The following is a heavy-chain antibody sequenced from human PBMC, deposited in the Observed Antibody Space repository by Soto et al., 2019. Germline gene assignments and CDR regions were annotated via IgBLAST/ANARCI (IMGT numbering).Heavy chain of an antibody. D-gene: IGHD1-26*01. CDR2: ISYDGSNK. CDR3: AKTELLLIGY. Sequence: QVQLVESGGGVVQPGRSLRLSCAASGFTFSSYGMHWVRQAPGKGLEWVAVISYDGSNKYYADSVKGRFTISRDNSKNTLYLQMNSLRAEDTAVYYCAKTELLLIGYWGQGTLVTVSS. V-gene: IGHV3-30*18. J-gene: IGHJ4*02. CDR1: GFTFSSYG.